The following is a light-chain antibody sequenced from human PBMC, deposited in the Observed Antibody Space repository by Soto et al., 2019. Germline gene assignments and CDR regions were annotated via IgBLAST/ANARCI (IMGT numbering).Light chain of an antibody. J-gene: IGKJ2*01. CDR3: QQYGSSPQT. Sequence: EIVLTQSPGTLSLSPGERATLSCRASQSVSSSYLAWYQQKPGQAPRLLIYGASSRATGIPDRFIGSGSGTDFTLTISRLETEDFAVYYCQQYGSSPQTFGQGTKLEIK. CDR2: GAS. CDR1: QSVSSSY. V-gene: IGKV3-20*01.